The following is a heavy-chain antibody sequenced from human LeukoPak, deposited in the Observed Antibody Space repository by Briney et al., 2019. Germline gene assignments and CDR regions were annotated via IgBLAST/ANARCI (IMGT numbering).Heavy chain of an antibody. CDR1: GGSISSYY. CDR3: ARGSRTYYYDSSGHSVYYFQY. Sequence: PSETLSLTCTVSGGSISSYYWSWIRQPPGKGLEWIGYIYYSGSTNYNPSLKSRVTILVDTSKNQFSLKLSSVTAADTAVYYCARGSRTYYYDSSGHSVYYFQYWGQGTLVTVSS. J-gene: IGHJ4*02. V-gene: IGHV4-59*01. D-gene: IGHD3-22*01. CDR2: IYYSGST.